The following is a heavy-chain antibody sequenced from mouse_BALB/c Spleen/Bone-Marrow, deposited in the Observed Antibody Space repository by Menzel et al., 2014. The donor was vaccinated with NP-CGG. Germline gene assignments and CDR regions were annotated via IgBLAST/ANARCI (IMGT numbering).Heavy chain of an antibody. V-gene: IGHV2-9*02. CDR1: GFSLTSFG. J-gene: IGHJ2*01. Sequence: QVHVKQSGPDLVAPSQSLSITCTVSGFSLTSFGIHWVRQPPGKGLEWLGVIWAGGSTNYNSALMSRLSISKDNSKSQVFLKMNSLQTDDTAMYYCARSYYGYDRGYYFDYWGQGTTLTVSS. CDR3: ARSYYGYDRGYYFDY. CDR2: IWAGGST. D-gene: IGHD2-2*01.